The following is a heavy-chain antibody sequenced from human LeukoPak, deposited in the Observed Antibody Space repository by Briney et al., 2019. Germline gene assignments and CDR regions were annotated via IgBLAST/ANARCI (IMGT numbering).Heavy chain of an antibody. J-gene: IGHJ4*02. D-gene: IGHD2-15*01. CDR1: GFTFSSYG. CDR2: ISYDGSNK. Sequence: PGGSLRLSCAASGFTFSSYGMHWVRQAPGKGLEWVAVISYDGSNKYYADSVKGRFTISRDNSKNTLYLQMNSLRAEDTAVYYCARGVVVAATPDYWGQGTLVTVSS. CDR3: ARGVVVAATPDY. V-gene: IGHV3-30*03.